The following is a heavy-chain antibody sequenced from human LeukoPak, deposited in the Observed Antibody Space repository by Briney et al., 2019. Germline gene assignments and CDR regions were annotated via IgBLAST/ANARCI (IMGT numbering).Heavy chain of an antibody. D-gene: IGHD3-9*01. Sequence: ASVKVSCKASGGAFNKYPIIWVRQAPGQGLECMGGIIPFFGTASYAQKFQGRVTIIADESTSTGYMELRSLRSEDTAVYYCARSTYYDILTGYNPEYYYGMDVWGQGTTVTVSS. J-gene: IGHJ6*02. CDR3: ARSTYYDILTGYNPEYYYGMDV. V-gene: IGHV1-69*13. CDR1: GGAFNKYP. CDR2: IIPFFGTA.